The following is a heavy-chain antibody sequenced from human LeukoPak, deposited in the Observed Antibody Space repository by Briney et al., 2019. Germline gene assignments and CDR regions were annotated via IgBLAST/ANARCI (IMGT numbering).Heavy chain of an antibody. J-gene: IGHJ4*02. CDR3: AKSQFGSRRIFYFDL. CDR2: LRGSGSGT. CDR1: GFTFDAYA. Sequence: PGGSLRLSCAASGFTFDAYAMSWVRQSPGKGLEWVSGLRGSGSGTYYTDSVKGRFTISRDNSNNTLFLQMNSLRAEDTAVYYCAKSQFGSRRIFYFDLWGQGALVTVSS. V-gene: IGHV3-23*01. D-gene: IGHD2/OR15-2a*01.